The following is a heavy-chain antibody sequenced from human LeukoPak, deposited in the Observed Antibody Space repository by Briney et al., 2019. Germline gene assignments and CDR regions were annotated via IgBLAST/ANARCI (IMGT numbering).Heavy chain of an antibody. CDR3: APQRYCSSTSCYTPYNWFDP. J-gene: IGHJ5*02. Sequence: GGSLRLSCAASGFTFSSYAMSWVRQAPGKGLEWVSAISGSGGSTYYADSVKGRFTISRDNSKSTLYLQMNSLRAEDTAVYYCAPQRYCSSTSCYTPYNWFDPWGQGTLVSVSS. D-gene: IGHD2-2*02. CDR1: GFTFSSYA. CDR2: ISGSGGST. V-gene: IGHV3-23*01.